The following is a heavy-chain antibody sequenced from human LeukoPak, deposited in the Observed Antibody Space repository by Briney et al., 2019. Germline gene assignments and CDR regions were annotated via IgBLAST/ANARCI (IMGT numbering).Heavy chain of an antibody. Sequence: ASVKVSCKASGGTFSSYAISWVRQAPGQGLEWMGGIIPIFGTANYAQKFQGRVTITADKSTSTAYMELSSLRSEDTAVYYCARGGLAVVVAATWEYWFDPWGQGTLVTVSS. D-gene: IGHD2-15*01. CDR2: IIPIFGTA. J-gene: IGHJ5*02. V-gene: IGHV1-69*06. CDR3: ARGGLAVVVAATWEYWFDP. CDR1: GGTFSSYA.